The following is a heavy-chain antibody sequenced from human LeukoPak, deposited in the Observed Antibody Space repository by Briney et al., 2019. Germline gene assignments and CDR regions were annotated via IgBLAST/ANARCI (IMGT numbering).Heavy chain of an antibody. V-gene: IGHV3-9*01. J-gene: IGHJ4*02. CDR3: AKDILRYFDGFDY. CDR1: GFTFDDYA. CDR2: ISWNSGSI. D-gene: IGHD3-9*01. Sequence: GRSLRLSCAASGFTFDDYAMHWVRQAPGKGLEWVSGISWNSGSIGYADSVKGRFTISRDNAKNSLYLQTNSLRAEDTALYYCAKDILRYFDGFDYWGQGTLVTVSS.